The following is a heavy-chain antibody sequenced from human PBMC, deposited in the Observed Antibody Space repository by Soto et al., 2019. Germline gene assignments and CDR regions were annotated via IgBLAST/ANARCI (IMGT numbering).Heavy chain of an antibody. CDR3: ARDRPASVASSGYYLGYYYGMDV. V-gene: IGHV3-21*01. J-gene: IGHJ6*02. CDR2: ISSSSSYI. D-gene: IGHD3-22*01. CDR1: GFTLSSYS. Sequence: GGSLRLSCAASGFTLSSYSMNWVRQAPGKGLEWVSSISSSSSYIYYADSVKGRFTISRDNAKNSLYLQMNSLRAEDTAVYYCARDRPASVASSGYYLGYYYGMDVWGQGTTVTVSS.